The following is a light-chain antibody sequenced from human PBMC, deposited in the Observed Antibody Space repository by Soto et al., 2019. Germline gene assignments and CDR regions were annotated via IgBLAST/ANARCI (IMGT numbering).Light chain of an antibody. CDR2: AAS. CDR1: QSISRD. J-gene: IGKJ2*01. CDR3: QQSFSTPYT. V-gene: IGKV1-39*01. Sequence: DIQMTQSPSSLSASVGDRVTITCRASQSISRDLHWYQQKPGKAPKLLISAASILQSGVPSRFSGSGSGTDFTLTISSLQPEDFATYFCQQSFSTPYTFGQGTKLEIK.